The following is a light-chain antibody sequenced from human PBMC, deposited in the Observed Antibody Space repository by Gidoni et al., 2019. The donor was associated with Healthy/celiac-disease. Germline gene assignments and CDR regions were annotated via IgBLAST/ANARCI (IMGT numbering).Light chain of an antibody. J-gene: IGLJ2*01. CDR2: QDS. CDR1: KLGDKY. Sequence: SYELTQPPSVSVSPGQTASITCSGDKLGDKYACWYQQKPGQSPVLVIYQDSKRPSGIPERFSGSHSGNTATLPISGTQAMDEADYYCQAWDSSIVVFGGGTKLTVL. CDR3: QAWDSSIVV. V-gene: IGLV3-1*01.